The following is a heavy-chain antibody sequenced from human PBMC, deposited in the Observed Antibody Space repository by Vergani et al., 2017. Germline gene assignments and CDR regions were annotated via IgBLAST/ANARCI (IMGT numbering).Heavy chain of an antibody. D-gene: IGHD3-16*01. CDR3: ARMNWGYYYDY. CDR2: IFSNDEK. Sequence: QESGPGLVKPSETLSLTCAVYGGSISSYYWSWIRQPPGKALEWLAHIFSNDEKSYSTSLKSRLTISKDTSKSQVVLTMTNMDPVDTATYYCARMNWGYYYDYWGQGTLVTVSS. J-gene: IGHJ4*02. CDR1: GGSISSYYW. V-gene: IGHV2-26*01.